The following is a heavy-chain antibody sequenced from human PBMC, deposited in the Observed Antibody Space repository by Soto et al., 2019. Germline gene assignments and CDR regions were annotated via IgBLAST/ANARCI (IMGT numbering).Heavy chain of an antibody. J-gene: IGHJ4*02. Sequence: QVQLQESGPGLVKPSGTLSLTCAVSGGSISSDNWWSWVRQPPGKGLEWIGQIYHSGSTNYNPSLNSRVTISGDKSKNQYSLKLSSVTAADTAVYYCASISLVRGVTNYFDYWGQGTLVTVSS. CDR3: ASISLVRGVTNYFDY. V-gene: IGHV4-4*02. CDR2: IYHSGST. CDR1: GGSISSDNW. D-gene: IGHD3-10*01.